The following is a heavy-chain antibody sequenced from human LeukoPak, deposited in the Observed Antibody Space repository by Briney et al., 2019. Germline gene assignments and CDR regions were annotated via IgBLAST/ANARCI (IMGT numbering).Heavy chain of an antibody. CDR2: ISGSGGST. D-gene: IGHD2-21*02. CDR3: AKTARRSRYYFGY. CDR1: GFTFSSYA. V-gene: IGHV3-23*01. J-gene: IGHJ4*02. Sequence: TGGSLRLSCAASGFTFSSYAMSWVRRAPGKGLEWVSAISGSGGSTYYADSVKGRFTISRDNSKNTLYLQMNSLRAEDTAVYYCAKTARRSRYYFGYWGQGTLVTVSS.